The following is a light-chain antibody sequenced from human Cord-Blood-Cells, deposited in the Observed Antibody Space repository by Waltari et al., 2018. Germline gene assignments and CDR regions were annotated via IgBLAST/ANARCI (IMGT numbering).Light chain of an antibody. J-gene: IGLJ3*02. CDR3: CSYAGSSTLV. V-gene: IGLV2-23*01. Sequence: QSALTQPASVSGSPGQSLTISCTGTSSDVASYNLVSWYQQHPGKAPKLMIYEGSKRPSGVSNRFSGSKSGNTASLTISGLQAEDEADYYCCSYAGSSTLVFGGGTKLTVL. CDR1: SSDVASYNL. CDR2: EGS.